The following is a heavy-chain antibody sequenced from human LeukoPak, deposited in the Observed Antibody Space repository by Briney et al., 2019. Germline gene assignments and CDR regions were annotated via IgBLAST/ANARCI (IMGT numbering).Heavy chain of an antibody. Sequence: GGSLRLSCAAPGFTFSIYTMNWVRQAPGKGLEWVSSISSGSSDIYYADSVKGRFTISRDNAKNSLYLQMNSLRIEDTAVYYCARVSSTWYLDYWGQGTLVTVSS. D-gene: IGHD6-13*01. CDR3: ARVSSTWYLDY. J-gene: IGHJ4*02. CDR2: ISSGSSDI. V-gene: IGHV3-21*01. CDR1: GFTFSIYT.